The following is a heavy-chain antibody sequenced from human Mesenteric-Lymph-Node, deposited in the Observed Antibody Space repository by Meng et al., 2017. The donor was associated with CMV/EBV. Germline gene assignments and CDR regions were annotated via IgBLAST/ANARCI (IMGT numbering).Heavy chain of an antibody. CDR3: ARDLLRGNSDLGWFDP. J-gene: IGHJ5*02. Sequence: GSISSGDYYWSWIRQPPGKGLEWIGYIYYSGSTYYNPSLKSRVTISVGTSKNQFSLKLSSVTAADTAVYYCARDLLRGNSDLGWFDPWGQGTLVTVSS. CDR2: IYYSGST. D-gene: IGHD4-23*01. V-gene: IGHV4-30-4*08. CDR1: GSISSGDYY.